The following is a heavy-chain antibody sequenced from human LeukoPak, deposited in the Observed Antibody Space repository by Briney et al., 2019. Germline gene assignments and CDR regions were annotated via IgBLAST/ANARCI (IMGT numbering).Heavy chain of an antibody. CDR3: AGGGPVTMVGGDGARGDDY. CDR2: IYTSGIT. D-gene: IGHD3-10*01. J-gene: IGHJ4*02. CDR1: SCSISSGSYY. Sequence: NPSETLSLTCTASSCSISSGSYYWSWIRQPAGKGLEWIVRIYTSGITNYNPSLKSRVTISVDTSKNQFYLKLSSVTDADTAVYYCAGGGPVTMVGGDGARGDDYWGQGTLVTVSS. V-gene: IGHV4-61*02.